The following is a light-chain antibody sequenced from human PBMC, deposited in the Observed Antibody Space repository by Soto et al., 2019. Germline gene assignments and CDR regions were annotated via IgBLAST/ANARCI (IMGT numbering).Light chain of an antibody. CDR3: QQYNTYSWT. CDR1: QSISSW. V-gene: IGKV1-5*01. J-gene: IGKJ1*01. CDR2: AAS. Sequence: DIPLTQSPSTLSAWLAERGPIXLRASQSISSWLAWYQQKPGQAPKLLISAASNLESGVPSRFSGSGSGTEFTLTISGLQPDDFATYYCQQYNTYSWTFGQGTKVDIK.